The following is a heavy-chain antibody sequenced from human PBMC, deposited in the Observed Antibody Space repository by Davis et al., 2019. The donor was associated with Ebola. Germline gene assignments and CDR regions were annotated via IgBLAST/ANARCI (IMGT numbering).Heavy chain of an antibody. J-gene: IGHJ6*02. CDR1: GGSISSYY. V-gene: IGHV4-59*12. Sequence: AGSLTLSCTVSGGSISSYYWSWIRQPPGKGLEWIGEIYHSGSTNYNPSLKSRVTLSVDTSKNQFSLKLSSVTAADTAVYYCARDHTYSEDYYYGMDVWGQGTTVTVSS. CDR2: IYHSGST. CDR3: ARDHTYSEDYYYGMDV. D-gene: IGHD2-15*01.